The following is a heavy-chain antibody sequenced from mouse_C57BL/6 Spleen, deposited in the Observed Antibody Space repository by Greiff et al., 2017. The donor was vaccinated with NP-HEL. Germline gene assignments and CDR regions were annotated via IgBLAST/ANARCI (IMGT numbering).Heavy chain of an antibody. CDR3: TTGKDYYSFDY. Sequence: EVQLQQSGAELVRPGASVKLSCTASGFNIKDDYMHWVKQRPEQGLEWIGWIDPENGDTEYASKFQGKATITADTSSNTAYLQLSSLTSEDTAVYYCTTGKDYYSFDYWGQGTLVTVSA. CDR1: GFNIKDDY. V-gene: IGHV14-4*01. D-gene: IGHD2-12*01. J-gene: IGHJ3*01. CDR2: IDPENGDT.